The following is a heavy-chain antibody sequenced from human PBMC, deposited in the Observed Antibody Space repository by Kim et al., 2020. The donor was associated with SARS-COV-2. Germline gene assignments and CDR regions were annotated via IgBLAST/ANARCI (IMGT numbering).Heavy chain of an antibody. CDR2: IYYSGST. V-gene: IGHV4-31*03. D-gene: IGHD3-16*02. CDR3: ARTSYVWGSYLMDV. CDR1: GGSISSGGYY. Sequence: SETLSLTCTVSGGSISSGGYYWSWIRQHPGKGLEWIGYIYYSGSTYYNPSLKSRVTISVDTSKNQFSLKLSSVTAADTAVYYCARTSYVWGSYLMDVWGQGTTVTVSS. J-gene: IGHJ6*02.